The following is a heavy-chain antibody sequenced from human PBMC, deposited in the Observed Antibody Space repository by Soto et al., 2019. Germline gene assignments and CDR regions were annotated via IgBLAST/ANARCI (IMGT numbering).Heavy chain of an antibody. D-gene: IGHD5-12*01. CDR2: IYYSGST. V-gene: IGHV4-31*03. J-gene: IGHJ4*02. Sequence: SETLSLTCTVSGGSISSGGYYWSWIRQHPGKGLEWIGYIYYSGSTYYNPSLKSRVTISVDTSKNQFSLKLSSVTAADTAVYYCARVGPAGVRATIKSIYFDYWGQGTLVTFSS. CDR3: ARVGPAGVRATIKSIYFDY. CDR1: GGSISSGGYY.